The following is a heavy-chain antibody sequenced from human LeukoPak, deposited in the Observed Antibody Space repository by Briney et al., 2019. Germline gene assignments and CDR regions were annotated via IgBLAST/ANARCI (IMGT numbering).Heavy chain of an antibody. CDR2: INPNSGGT. D-gene: IGHD2-2*03. CDR1: GYTFTGYY. V-gene: IGHV1-2*02. Sequence: GASVKVSCKASGYTFTGYYMHWVRQAPGQGLEWMGWINPNSGGTNYAQKFQGRVTMTRDTSISTAYMELSRLRSDDTAVYYCARGRGLGIAVVPAAWKLPSVWGQGTTVTVSS. J-gene: IGHJ6*02. CDR3: ARGRGLGIAVVPAAWKLPSV.